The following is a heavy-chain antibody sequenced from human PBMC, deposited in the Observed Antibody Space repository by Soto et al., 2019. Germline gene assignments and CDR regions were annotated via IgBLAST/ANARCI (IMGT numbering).Heavy chain of an antibody. CDR1: GFTFRNFW. Sequence: GGSLRLSCVASGFTFRNFWMLWVRQAPGKGLEWVDNIKQDGSETNYMDSVKGRFTISRDNARSSLYLQMNSLRAEDTAVYYCAKYSFSHFDYWGQGALVTVSS. CDR2: IKQDGSET. D-gene: IGHD5-12*01. CDR3: AKYSFSHFDY. V-gene: IGHV3-7*01. J-gene: IGHJ4*02.